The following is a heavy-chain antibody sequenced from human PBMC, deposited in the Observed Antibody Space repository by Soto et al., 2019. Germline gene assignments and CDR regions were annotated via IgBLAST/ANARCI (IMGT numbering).Heavy chain of an antibody. CDR3: ARHTGYSSGWYLYYYYGMDV. Sequence: SETLSLTCTVSGGSISSSSYYWGWIRQPPGKGLEWIGSIYYSGSTYYNPSLKSRVTISVDTSKNQFSLKLSSVTAADTAVYYCARHTGYSSGWYLYYYYGMDVWGQGTTVTVSS. CDR1: GGSISSSSYY. D-gene: IGHD6-19*01. J-gene: IGHJ6*02. CDR2: IYYSGST. V-gene: IGHV4-39*01.